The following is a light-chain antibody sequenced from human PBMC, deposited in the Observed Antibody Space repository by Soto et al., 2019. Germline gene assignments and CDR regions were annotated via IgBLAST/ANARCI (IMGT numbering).Light chain of an antibody. CDR2: DVS. CDR3: QQRRSSLT. V-gene: IGKV3-11*01. Sequence: IVLTQSPATLSLSPGERATLSCRASQSVSTYLAWYQQKSGQAPRRLIYDVSKRAAGIPPRFGGSGAGTDFTLTISSLEPEDSAPYDCQQRRSSLTFGGGTKVESK. CDR1: QSVSTY. J-gene: IGKJ4*01.